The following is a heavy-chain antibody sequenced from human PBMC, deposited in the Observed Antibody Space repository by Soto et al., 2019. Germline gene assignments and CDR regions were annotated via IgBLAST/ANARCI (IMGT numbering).Heavy chain of an antibody. CDR2: IHRSGST. J-gene: IGHJ4*02. CDR1: GGSISSHY. Sequence: SETLSLTCIVSGGSISSHYWSWLRQPAGKGRERIGRIHRSGSTNYNPSLKSRISMSVDTAKNQVSLKLTSVTAADTAVYYCARDGTHYDFWSGLLRQVPYFDYWGQGTLVT. CDR3: ARDGTHYDFWSGLLRQVPYFDY. D-gene: IGHD3-3*01. V-gene: IGHV4-4*07.